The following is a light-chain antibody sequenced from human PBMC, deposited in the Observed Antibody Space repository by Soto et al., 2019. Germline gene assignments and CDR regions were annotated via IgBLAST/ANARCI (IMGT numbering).Light chain of an antibody. J-gene: IGKJ3*01. CDR1: QSVSGKY. CDR2: GAS. Sequence: DIVLTQSPGTLSLSPGERATLSCRASQSVSGKYLAWYQQKPVQAPRVLIYGASIRATGIPERFSGGGSGTDFTLTITRLEPEDFAVYYCQQYGSSLFTFGPGTKVDIK. V-gene: IGKV3-20*01. CDR3: QQYGSSLFT.